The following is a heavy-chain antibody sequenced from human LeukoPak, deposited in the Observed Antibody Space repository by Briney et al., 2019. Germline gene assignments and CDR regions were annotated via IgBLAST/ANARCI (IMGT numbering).Heavy chain of an antibody. J-gene: IGHJ4*02. CDR2: ISYDGSNK. CDR3: ARDDCSSTSCYKNFDY. V-gene: IGHV3-30-3*01. D-gene: IGHD2-2*02. Sequence: GGSLRLSCAASGFTFSSYAMHWVRQAPGKGLEWVAVISYDGSNKYYADSVKGRFTISRDNSENTLYLQMNSLRAEDTAVYYCARDDCSSTSCYKNFDYWGQGTLVTVSS. CDR1: GFTFSSYA.